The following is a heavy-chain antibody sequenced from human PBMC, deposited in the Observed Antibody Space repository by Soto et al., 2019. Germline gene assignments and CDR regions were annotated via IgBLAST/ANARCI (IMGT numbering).Heavy chain of an antibody. J-gene: IGHJ6*03. D-gene: IGHD3-3*01. CDR2: IYYSGST. CDR3: ARQGFEYYDFWSGYYTPDDYYYYYMDV. Sequence: PSETLSLTCTVSGGSISSGGYYWSWIRQHPGKGLEWIGYIYYSGSTYYNPSLKSRVTISVDTSKNQFSLKLSSVTAADTAVYYCARQGFEYYDFWSGYYTPDDYYYYYMDVWGKGTTVTVSS. CDR1: GGSISSGGYY. V-gene: IGHV4-31*03.